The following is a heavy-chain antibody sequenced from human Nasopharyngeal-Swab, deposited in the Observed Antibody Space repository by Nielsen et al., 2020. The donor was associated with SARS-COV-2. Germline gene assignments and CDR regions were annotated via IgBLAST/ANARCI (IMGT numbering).Heavy chain of an antibody. CDR1: GGSISSSSYY. CDR2: IYYSGST. D-gene: IGHD3-22*01. V-gene: IGHV4-39*01. Sequence: SETLSLTCTVSGGSISSSSYYWGWIRQPPGKGLEWIGSIYYSGSTYYNPSLKSRVTISVDTSKNQFSLKLSSVTAAATAVYYCAKQYYYDSSGYDPRSYYFDYWGQGTLVTVSS. J-gene: IGHJ4*02. CDR3: AKQYYYDSSGYDPRSYYFDY.